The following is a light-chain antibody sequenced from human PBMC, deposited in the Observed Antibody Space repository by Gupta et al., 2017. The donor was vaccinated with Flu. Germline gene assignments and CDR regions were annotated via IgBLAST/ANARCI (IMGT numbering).Light chain of an antibody. Sequence: MTQSPLFLAVTLGQPASISCRSSQGLVYSDGNTYLHWFQQRPGQSPRRLIYLVTKRDSGVPDRFSGSGSGTDFTLKISRVEADDVGVYFCMQGAHWPWTFGQGTKLEIK. V-gene: IGKV2-30*01. CDR1: QGLVYSDGNTY. J-gene: IGKJ1*01. CDR3: MQGAHWPWT. CDR2: LVT.